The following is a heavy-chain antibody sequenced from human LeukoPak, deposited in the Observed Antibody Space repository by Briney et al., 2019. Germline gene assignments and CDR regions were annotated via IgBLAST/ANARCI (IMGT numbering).Heavy chain of an antibody. Sequence: ASVKVSCKASGGTFSSYDINWVRQATGQGLEWMGWMNPNSGNTGYAQKFQGRVTITRNTSISTAYMELSSLRSEDTAVYYCATVNSSPLQGFDPWGQGTLVTVSS. CDR2: MNPNSGNT. D-gene: IGHD6-13*01. V-gene: IGHV1-8*03. J-gene: IGHJ5*02. CDR3: ATVNSSPLQGFDP. CDR1: GGTFSSYD.